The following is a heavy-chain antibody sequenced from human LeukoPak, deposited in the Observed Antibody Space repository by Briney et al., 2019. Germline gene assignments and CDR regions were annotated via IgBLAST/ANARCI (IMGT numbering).Heavy chain of an antibody. CDR3: ARARSSGINYYFDY. J-gene: IGHJ4*02. D-gene: IGHD6-19*01. CDR2: INAGNGNT. V-gene: IGHV1-3*03. CDR1: GYTFTSYA. Sequence: GASVKVSCKASGYTFTSYAMHWVRQAPGQRLEWMGWINAGNGNTKYSQEFQGRVTITRDTSASTAYMELSSLRSEDMAAYYCARARSSGINYYFDYWGQGTLVTVSS.